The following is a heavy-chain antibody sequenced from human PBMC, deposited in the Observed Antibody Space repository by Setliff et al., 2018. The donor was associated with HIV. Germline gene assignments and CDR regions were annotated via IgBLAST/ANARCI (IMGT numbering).Heavy chain of an antibody. CDR2: IFYSGNT. D-gene: IGHD6-19*01. CDR3: ARDPNTGWYYLDF. CDR1: GGSVNSDSYY. J-gene: IGHJ4*02. Sequence: SETLSLTCTVSGGSVNSDSYYWTWIRQPPGKGLEWIGNIFYSGNTNYNPSLNSRVFISINSSGNQFSLTLTSVTAADTAVYYCARDPNTGWYYLDFWGPGALVTVSS. V-gene: IGHV4-61*01.